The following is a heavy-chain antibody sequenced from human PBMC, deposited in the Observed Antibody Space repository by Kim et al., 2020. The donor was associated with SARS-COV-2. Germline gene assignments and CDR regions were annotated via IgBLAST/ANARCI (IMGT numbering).Heavy chain of an antibody. J-gene: IGHJ4*02. D-gene: IGHD6-19*01. CDR2: IYYSGST. V-gene: IGHV4-39*01. CDR1: GGSISSSSYY. CDR3: ARRAVAGRHFDY. Sequence: SETLSLTCTVSGGSISSSSYYWGWIRQPPGKGLEWIGSIYYSGSTYYNPSLKSRVTISVDTSKNQFSLKLSSVTAADTAVYYCARRAVAGRHFDYWGQGTLVTVSS.